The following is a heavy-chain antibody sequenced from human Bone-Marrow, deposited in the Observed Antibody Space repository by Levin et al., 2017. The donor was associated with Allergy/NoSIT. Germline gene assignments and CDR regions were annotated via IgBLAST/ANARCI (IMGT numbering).Heavy chain of an antibody. CDR1: ASTFSARY. CDR2: INPSGAST. V-gene: IGHV1-46*01. CDR3: ASDFADYEGRHWFDP. Sequence: GESLKISCKATASTFSARYIHWVRQAPGQGLEWMGVINPSGASTSYAQTFQGRVSMTRDSSTETVYMELTSLKSADTAVYYCASDFADYEGRHWFDPWGQGTLVTVSS. D-gene: IGHD4-17*01. J-gene: IGHJ5*02.